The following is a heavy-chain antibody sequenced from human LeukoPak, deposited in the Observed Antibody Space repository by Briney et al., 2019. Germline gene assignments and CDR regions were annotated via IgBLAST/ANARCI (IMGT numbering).Heavy chain of an antibody. V-gene: IGHV3-9*01. J-gene: IGHJ4*02. D-gene: IGHD3-22*01. CDR3: AKDRGIYYDSSGYNDY. Sequence: GGSLRLSCAASGFTFDDYAMHWVRQAPGKGLEWVSGISWNSGSIGYADSVKGRFTISRDNAKNSLYLQMNSLRAEDTALYCCAKDRGIYYDSSGYNDYWGQGTLVTVSS. CDR1: GFTFDDYA. CDR2: ISWNSGSI.